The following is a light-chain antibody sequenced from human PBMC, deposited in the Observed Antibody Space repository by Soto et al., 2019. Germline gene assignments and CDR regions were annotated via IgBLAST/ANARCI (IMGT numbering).Light chain of an antibody. CDR3: QQYNTCPRT. CDR2: KAS. J-gene: IGKJ1*01. CDR1: QSISSW. V-gene: IGKV1-5*03. Sequence: DIEMTQSPSTLNPSTGVKVTITGRPSQSISSWLAWYQQTPGKGPNLLIYKASSLESGVPSRFSGSGSGTEFTLTISSLYPDDFATNYCQQYNTCPRTFGRGTKVDIK.